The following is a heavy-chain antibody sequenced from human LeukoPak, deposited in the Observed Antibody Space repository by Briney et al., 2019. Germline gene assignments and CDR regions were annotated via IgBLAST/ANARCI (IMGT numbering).Heavy chain of an antibody. CDR3: ARGLGSFGLVPGADY. CDR2: MNPNSGNT. D-gene: IGHD3-10*01. V-gene: IGHV1-8*01. J-gene: IGHJ4*02. CDR1: GYTFTSCD. Sequence: GASVKVSCKASGYTFTSCDINWVRQATGQGLEWMGWMNPNSGNTGYGQSFQGRITMTRDISIGTAYMELSSLRSEDTAVYYCARGLGSFGLVPGADYWGQGTLVTVSS.